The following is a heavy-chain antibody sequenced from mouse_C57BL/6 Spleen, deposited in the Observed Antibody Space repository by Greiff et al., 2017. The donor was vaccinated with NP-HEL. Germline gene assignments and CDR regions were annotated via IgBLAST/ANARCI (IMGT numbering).Heavy chain of an antibody. CDR1: GYTFTSYG. D-gene: IGHD2-5*01. Sequence: VQLQQSGAELARPGASVKLSCKASGYTFTSYGISWVKQRTGQGLGWIGEIYPRSGNTYYNEKVKGKATLTADKSSSTAYMELRSLTSEDSAVYFCARCPAYYSNYFDYWGQGTTLTVSS. CDR2: IYPRSGNT. J-gene: IGHJ2*01. V-gene: IGHV1-81*01. CDR3: ARCPAYYSNYFDY.